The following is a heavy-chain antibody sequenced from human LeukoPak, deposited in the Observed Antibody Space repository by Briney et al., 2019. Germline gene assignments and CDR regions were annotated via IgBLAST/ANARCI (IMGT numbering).Heavy chain of an antibody. CDR3: AKDYGGYLFDY. V-gene: IGHV3-23*01. CDR1: GFTFSSYA. CDR2: ITDSGIGT. D-gene: IGHD4-23*01. J-gene: IGHJ4*02. Sequence: GASLRLSCAASGFTFSSYAMSWVRQAPGKGLEWVSAITDSGIGTHYADSVMGRFTISRDNSKNTLYLQMNSLRAEDTAVYYCAKDYGGYLFDYWGQGTLVTVSS.